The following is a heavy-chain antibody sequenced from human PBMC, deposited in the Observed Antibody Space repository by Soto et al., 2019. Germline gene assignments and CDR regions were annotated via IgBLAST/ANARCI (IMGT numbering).Heavy chain of an antibody. CDR2: IGAYNGNT. CDR1: GYTFTSYG. CDR3: ASGPEVMEY. V-gene: IGHV1-18*01. J-gene: IGHJ4*02. Sequence: QVKLVQSGAEVKKPGASVKVSCKASGYTFTSYGISWVRQAPGQGREGMGWIGAYNGNTNYAQKLQGRVTMTTDTSTSTANMELRSWRADDTAVYYCASGPEVMEYWGQGTLVTVSS. D-gene: IGHD2-21*01.